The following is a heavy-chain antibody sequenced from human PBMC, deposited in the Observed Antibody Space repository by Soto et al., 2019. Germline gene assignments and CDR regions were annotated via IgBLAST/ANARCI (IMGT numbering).Heavy chain of an antibody. D-gene: IGHD1-1*01. V-gene: IGHV3-43*01. CDR2: ISWDGDSA. CDR3: AKGTRGNSPELDF. Sequence: GSLRLSCAASGFTFDDYTMHWVRQTPGKGLEWVSLISWDGDSAYYADSVRGRFTISRDNSKNSLFLQMNNVRAEDAALYFCAKGTRGNSPELDFWGQGTLVTVSS. CDR1: GFTFDDYT. J-gene: IGHJ4*02.